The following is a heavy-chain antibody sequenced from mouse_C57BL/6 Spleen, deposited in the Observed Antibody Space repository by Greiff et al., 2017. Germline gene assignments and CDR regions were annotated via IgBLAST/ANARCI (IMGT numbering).Heavy chain of an antibody. CDR3: ARVITTVDYAMDY. V-gene: IGHV1-61*01. Sequence: VQLQQPGAELVRPGSSVKLSCKASGYTFTSYWMDWVKQRPGQGLEWIGNIYPSDSETHYNQKFKDKATLTVDKSSSTAYMQLSSLPSEDAAVYYCARVITTVDYAMDYWGQGTSVTVSS. CDR1: GYTFTSYW. J-gene: IGHJ4*01. D-gene: IGHD1-1*01. CDR2: IYPSDSET.